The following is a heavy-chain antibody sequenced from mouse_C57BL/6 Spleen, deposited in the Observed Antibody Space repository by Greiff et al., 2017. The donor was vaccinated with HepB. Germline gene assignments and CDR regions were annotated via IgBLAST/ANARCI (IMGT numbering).Heavy chain of an antibody. CDR1: GYTFTSYW. D-gene: IGHD2-3*01. V-gene: IGHV1-69*01. Sequence: VKLQQPGPELVMPGASVKLSCKASGYTFTSYWMHWVKQRPGQGLEWIGEIDPSDSYTNYNQKFKGKSTLTVDKSSSTAYMQLSSLTSEDSAVYYCAIYDGYCDWYFDVWGTGTTVTVSS. CDR3: AIYDGYCDWYFDV. CDR2: IDPSDSYT. J-gene: IGHJ1*03.